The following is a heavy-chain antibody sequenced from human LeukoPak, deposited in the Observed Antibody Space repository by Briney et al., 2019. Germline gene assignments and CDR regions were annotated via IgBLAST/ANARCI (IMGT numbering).Heavy chain of an antibody. J-gene: IGHJ2*01. Sequence: SQTLSLTCAISGDSVSSNSAAWSWIRQSPSRGLEWLGRTYYRSKWYNDYAVSVQSRITINPDTSKNQFSLQLNSVTPEDTAVYYCARESAKRQLVRNWYFDLWGRGTLVTVSS. D-gene: IGHD6-13*01. CDR2: TYYRSKWYN. CDR1: GDSVSSNSAA. V-gene: IGHV6-1*01. CDR3: ARESAKRQLVRNWYFDL.